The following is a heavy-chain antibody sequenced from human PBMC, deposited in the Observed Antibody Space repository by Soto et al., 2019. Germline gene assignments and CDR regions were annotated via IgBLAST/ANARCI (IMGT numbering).Heavy chain of an antibody. CDR3: ARDPMVRGLRLAFDAFDI. CDR2: IWYDGSYK. J-gene: IGHJ3*02. Sequence: QVQLVESGGALVQPGRSLRLSCAASGFTFSRYGFHWVRQAPGKGLEWVAVIWYDGSYKYYADSVKGRFTISRDNSKNTLYLQMSTLRAEDTAVYYCARDPMVRGLRLAFDAFDIWGQGTMVTVSS. CDR1: GFTFSRYG. V-gene: IGHV3-33*01. D-gene: IGHD3-10*01.